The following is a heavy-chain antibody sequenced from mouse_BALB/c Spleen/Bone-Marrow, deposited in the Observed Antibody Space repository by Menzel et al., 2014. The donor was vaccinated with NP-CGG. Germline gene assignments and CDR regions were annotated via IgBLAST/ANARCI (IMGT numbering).Heavy chain of an antibody. CDR1: GYAFTNYL. Sequence: QVQLQQPGAELVRPGTSVKVSCKASGYAFTNYLIEWVKQRPGQGLEWIGVINPGSGGTNYNEKFKGKATLTADKSFSTAYMQLSSLTSDDSAVYFCARELGRWYFDVWGAGTTVTVSS. V-gene: IGHV1-54*01. D-gene: IGHD4-1*01. CDR3: ARELGRWYFDV. CDR2: INPGSGGT. J-gene: IGHJ1*01.